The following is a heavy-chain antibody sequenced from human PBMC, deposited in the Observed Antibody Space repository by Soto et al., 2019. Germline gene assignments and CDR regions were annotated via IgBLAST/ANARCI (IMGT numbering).Heavy chain of an antibody. CDR3: ARDNIVVVVAASLGDYYYYYMDV. Sequence: GGSLRLSCAASGFTFSSYSMNWVRQAPGKGLEWVSSISSSSGYIYYADSVKGRFTISRDNAKNSLYLQMNSLRAEDTAVYYCARDNIVVVVAASLGDYYYYYMDVWGKGTTVTVSS. CDR2: ISSSSGYI. CDR1: GFTFSSYS. V-gene: IGHV3-21*01. D-gene: IGHD2-15*01. J-gene: IGHJ6*03.